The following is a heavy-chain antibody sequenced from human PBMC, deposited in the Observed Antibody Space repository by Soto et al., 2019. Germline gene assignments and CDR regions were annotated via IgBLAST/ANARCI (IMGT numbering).Heavy chain of an antibody. CDR2: IIAYNGNT. D-gene: IGHD1-20*01. Sequence: GASVKVSCKASGGTFSSYAISWVRQAPGQGLEWMGGIIAYNGNTNYAQKLQGRVTMTTDASTSTAYMELRSLRSDDTAVYYCASLITGTTGSYYYYYYMDVWGKGTTVTVSS. CDR1: GGTFSSYA. J-gene: IGHJ6*03. CDR3: ASLITGTTGSYYYYYYMDV. V-gene: IGHV1-18*01.